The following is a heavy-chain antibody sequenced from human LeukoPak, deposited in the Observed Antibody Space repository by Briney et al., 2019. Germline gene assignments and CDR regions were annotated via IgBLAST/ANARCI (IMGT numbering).Heavy chain of an antibody. Sequence: GGSLRLSCAASGFTFSSYSMNWVRQAPGKGLEWVSSISSSSSYIYYADSVKGRFTISRDNAKNSLYLQMNSLRAEDTAVYYCARDCSSTSCYNYFDCWGQGTLVTVSS. D-gene: IGHD2-2*01. CDR3: ARDCSSTSCYNYFDC. CDR1: GFTFSSYS. J-gene: IGHJ4*02. V-gene: IGHV3-21*01. CDR2: ISSSSSYI.